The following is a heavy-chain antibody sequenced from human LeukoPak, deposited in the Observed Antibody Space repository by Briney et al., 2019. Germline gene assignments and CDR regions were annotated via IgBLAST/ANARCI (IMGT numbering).Heavy chain of an antibody. V-gene: IGHV3-74*01. J-gene: IGHJ4*02. Sequence: PGGSLRLSCAASGFTFSSYWMHWVRQAPGKGLVWVSRINSDGSSTSYADSVKGRLTISRDNAKNTLYLQMNSLRAEDTAVYYCARVTVAKVFDYWGQGTLVTVSS. CDR2: INSDGSST. CDR1: GFTFSSYW. D-gene: IGHD4-23*01. CDR3: ARVTVAKVFDY.